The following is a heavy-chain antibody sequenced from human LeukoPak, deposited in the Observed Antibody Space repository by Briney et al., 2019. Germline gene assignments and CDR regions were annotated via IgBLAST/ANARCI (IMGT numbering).Heavy chain of an antibody. Sequence: SETLSLTCNVSGDSISSYYWSWIRQPPGKGLEWIGHIYYSGSTNYNPSLMSRVTISVDTSKNQFSLKLTSVTAADTAVYYCARGGSVGANFFDYWGQGTLVTVSS. D-gene: IGHD1-26*01. CDR3: ARGGSVGANFFDY. J-gene: IGHJ4*02. V-gene: IGHV4-59*08. CDR2: IYYSGST. CDR1: GDSISSYY.